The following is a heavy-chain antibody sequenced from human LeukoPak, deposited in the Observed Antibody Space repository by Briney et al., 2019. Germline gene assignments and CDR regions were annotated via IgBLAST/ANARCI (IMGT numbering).Heavy chain of an antibody. D-gene: IGHD3-22*01. CDR2: IRSKTNNYAK. V-gene: IGHV3-73*01. CDR3: TRHNYDRSGYGAFDI. J-gene: IGHJ3*02. Sequence: GGSLKLSCAASGFTFSGSDIHWVRQASGKGLEWVGHIRSKTNNYAKADAASVKGRFTFSRDDSKNTAYIQMNSLKTEDTAVYYCTRHNYDRSGYGAFDIWGQGTMVTVSS. CDR1: GFTFSGSD.